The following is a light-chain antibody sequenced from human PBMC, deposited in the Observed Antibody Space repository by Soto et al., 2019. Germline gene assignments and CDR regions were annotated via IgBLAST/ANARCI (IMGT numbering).Light chain of an antibody. Sequence: DVVMTQSPLSLSVTLGQPASISCRSSRSLLYSDGNTYLTWFPQSPGQSPRRLIYGLSTRDSGVPDRFLGSGSGTDFTLKISRVEAEDVGIFYCMQGAHWPWTFGQGNKVEIK. J-gene: IGKJ1*01. V-gene: IGKV2-30*01. CDR3: MQGAHWPWT. CDR2: GLS. CDR1: RSLLYSDGNTY.